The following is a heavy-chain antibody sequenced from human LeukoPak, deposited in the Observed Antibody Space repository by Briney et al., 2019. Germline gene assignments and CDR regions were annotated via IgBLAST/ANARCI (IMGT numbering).Heavy chain of an antibody. CDR3: ARGWLQFHFDY. J-gene: IGHJ4*02. Sequence: SETLSLTCTVSGGSISSSSYYWGWIRQPPGKGLEWIGSIYYSGSTYYNPPLKSRVTISVDTSKNQFSLKLSSVTAADTAVYYCARGWLQFHFDYWGQGTLVTVSS. D-gene: IGHD5-24*01. CDR1: GGSISSSSYY. CDR2: IYYSGST. V-gene: IGHV4-39*07.